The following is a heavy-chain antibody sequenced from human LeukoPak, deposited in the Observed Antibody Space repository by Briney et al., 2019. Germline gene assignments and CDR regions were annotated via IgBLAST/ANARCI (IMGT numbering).Heavy chain of an antibody. J-gene: IGHJ4*02. Sequence: SETLSLTCTVSGDSISSYYWSWIRQPPGKGLEWIGYIYTRGGTNYIPSLKGRVTISIDTSKNQFSLKLSSVTAADSAVYYCARLTRLSTSPDRYYLDYWGQGTLGTVSS. CDR1: GDSISSYY. CDR3: ARLTRLSTSPDRYYLDY. CDR2: IYTRGGT. D-gene: IGHD6-6*01. V-gene: IGHV4-4*09.